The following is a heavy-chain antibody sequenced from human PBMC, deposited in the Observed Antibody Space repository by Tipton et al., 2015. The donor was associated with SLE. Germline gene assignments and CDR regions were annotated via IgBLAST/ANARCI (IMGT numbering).Heavy chain of an antibody. V-gene: IGHV4-59*01. CDR1: GDSITSDY. J-gene: IGHJ4*02. Sequence: TLSLTCTVSGDSITSDYWTWIRQPPGKGLEWIGYISYSGSTNYNPSVRSRISISLDTSKNQFSLKVKSVTTADTAVYYCAGSKAGYSYGYNDFWGQGTLVTVSS. CDR2: ISYSGST. D-gene: IGHD5-18*01. CDR3: AGSKAGYSYGYNDF.